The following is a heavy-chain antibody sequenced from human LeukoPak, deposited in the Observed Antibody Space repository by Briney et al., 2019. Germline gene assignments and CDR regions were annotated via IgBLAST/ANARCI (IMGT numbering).Heavy chain of an antibody. J-gene: IGHJ4*02. CDR3: ARAAPYSNYWDY. V-gene: IGHV4-39*07. CDR1: GGSISSSSYY. D-gene: IGHD4-11*01. Sequence: SETLSLTCTVSGGSISSSSYYWGWIRQPPGKGLEWIGSIYYSGSTYYNPSLKSRVTISVDTSKNQFSLKLSSVTAADTAVYYCARAAPYSNYWDYWGQGTLVTVSS. CDR2: IYYSGST.